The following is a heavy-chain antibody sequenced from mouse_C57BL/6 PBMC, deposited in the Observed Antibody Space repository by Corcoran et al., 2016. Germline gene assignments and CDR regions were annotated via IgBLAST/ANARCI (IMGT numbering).Heavy chain of an antibody. Sequence: EVQLQQSGPVLVKPGASVKMSCKASGYTFTDYYMNWVKQSHGKSLEWIGVINPYNGGTSYNQKFKGKATLTVDKSSSTAYMELNSLTSEDSAVYYCARFERYYGSSYNFDYWGQGTTLTVSS. CDR1: GYTFTDYY. V-gene: IGHV1-19*01. D-gene: IGHD1-1*01. J-gene: IGHJ2*01. CDR3: ARFERYYGSSYNFDY. CDR2: INPYNGGT.